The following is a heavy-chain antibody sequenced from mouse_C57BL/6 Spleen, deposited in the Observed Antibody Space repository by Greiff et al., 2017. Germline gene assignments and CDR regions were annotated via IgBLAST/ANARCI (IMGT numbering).Heavy chain of an antibody. CDR2: IDPETGGT. D-gene: IGHD2-4*01. CDR3: TRDDYDGGDYYAMDY. V-gene: IGHV1-15*01. J-gene: IGHJ4*01. CDR1: GYTFTDYE. Sequence: QVQLQQSGAELVRPGASVTLSCKASGYTFTDYEMHWVKQTPVHGLEWIGAIDPETGGTAYNQKFKGKAILTADKSSSTAYMELRRLTSEESAIYYSTRDDYDGGDYYAMDYWGQGTSVTVAA.